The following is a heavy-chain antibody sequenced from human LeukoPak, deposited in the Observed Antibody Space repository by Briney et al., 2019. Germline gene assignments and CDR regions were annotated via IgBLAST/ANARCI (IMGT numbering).Heavy chain of an antibody. CDR3: ARASYCSSTSCYFQRLRYFDWFGYFFDY. J-gene: IGHJ4*02. V-gene: IGHV3-48*01. CDR2: ISSSSSTI. D-gene: IGHD2-2*01. CDR1: GFTFSSYS. Sequence: GGSLRLSCAASGFTFSSYSMNWVRQAPGKGLEWVSYISSSSSTIYYADSVKGRFTISRDNTKNSLYLQMNSLRAEDTAVYYCARASYCSSTSCYFQRLRYFDWFGYFFDYWGQGTLVTVSS.